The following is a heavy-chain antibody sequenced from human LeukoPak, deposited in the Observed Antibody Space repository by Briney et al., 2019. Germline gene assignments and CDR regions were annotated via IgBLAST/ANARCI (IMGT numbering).Heavy chain of an antibody. CDR3: ARERVIAAFDI. V-gene: IGHV4-34*01. CDR1: GGSFSGYY. J-gene: IGHJ3*02. CDR2: INHSGST. Sequence: SETLSLTCAVYGGSFSGYYWSWIRQPPGEGLEWIGEINHSGSTNYNPSLKSRVTISVDTSKNQFSLKLSSVTAADTAVYYCARERVIAAFDIWGQGTMVTVSS. D-gene: IGHD3-22*01.